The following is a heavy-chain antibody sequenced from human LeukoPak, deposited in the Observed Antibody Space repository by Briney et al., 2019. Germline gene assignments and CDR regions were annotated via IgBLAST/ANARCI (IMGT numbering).Heavy chain of an antibody. CDR1: GYTFTGYY. CDR2: INPKNGGT. V-gene: IGHV1-2*02. CDR3: ARVVSSSSWYEYGPNWFDP. D-gene: IGHD6-13*01. Sequence: ASVKVSCKASGYTFTGYYMHWMRQAPGQGLEWMGWINPKNGGTKYAQTFQGRVTMTWGTSISTAYMELSRLTSDDTAVYYCARVVSSSSWYEYGPNWFDPWGQGTLVTVSS. J-gene: IGHJ5*02.